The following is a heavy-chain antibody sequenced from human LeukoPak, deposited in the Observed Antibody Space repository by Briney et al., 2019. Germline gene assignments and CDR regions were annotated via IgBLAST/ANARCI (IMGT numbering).Heavy chain of an antibody. CDR1: GVSISSYY. V-gene: IGHV4-59*01. J-gene: IGHJ4*02. CDR2: IYYSGST. CDR3: ARDKGIVGIVD. Sequence: PSETLSLTCTVSGVSISSYYWSWIRQPPGKGLEWIGYIYYSGSTNYNPSLKSRVTISVDTSKNQFSLKLSSVTAADTAVYYCARDKGIVGIVDWGQGTLVTVSS. D-gene: IGHD5-12*01.